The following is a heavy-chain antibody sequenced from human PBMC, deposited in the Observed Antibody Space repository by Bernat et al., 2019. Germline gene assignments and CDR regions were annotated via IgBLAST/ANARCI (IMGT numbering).Heavy chain of an antibody. V-gene: IGHV1-69*06. CDR3: ARAAILPGAAAVGWLGWFDP. D-gene: IGHD6-13*01. CDR1: GGTFSSYA. J-gene: IGHJ5*02. CDR2: IIPIFGTA. Sequence: QVQLVQSGAEVKKPGSSVKVSCKASGGTFSSYAISWVRQAPGQGLEWMGGIIPIFGTANYAQKFQGRVTITADKSTRTAYMELSSLRSEDTAVYYCARAAILPGAAAVGWLGWFDPWGQGTLVTVSS.